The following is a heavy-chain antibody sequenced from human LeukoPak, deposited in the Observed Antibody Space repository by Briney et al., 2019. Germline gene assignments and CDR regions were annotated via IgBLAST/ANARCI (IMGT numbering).Heavy chain of an antibody. D-gene: IGHD6-6*01. V-gene: IGHV4-59*08. Sequence: SETLSLTCIVSGGSISNYYWSWIRQPAGKGLEWIGYIYYTGITNYNPSLRSQVTISVDTSKNQFSLRLNSVTAADTAVYYCVKGREYSSSRGFDPWGQGTLVTVSS. CDR1: GGSISNYY. CDR3: VKGREYSSSRGFDP. CDR2: IYYTGIT. J-gene: IGHJ5*02.